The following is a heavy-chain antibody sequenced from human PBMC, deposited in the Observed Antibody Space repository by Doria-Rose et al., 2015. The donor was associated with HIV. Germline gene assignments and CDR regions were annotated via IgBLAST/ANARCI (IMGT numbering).Heavy chain of an antibody. CDR3: ARGAYGSFYY. Sequence: KGLVWVSRINSDGSTTNYADSVKGRFTISRDNAKNTLSLQMNSLRAEDTAVYYCARGAYGSFYYWGQGTLVTVSS. V-gene: IGHV3-74*01. D-gene: IGHD3-10*01. J-gene: IGHJ4*02. CDR2: INSDGSTT.